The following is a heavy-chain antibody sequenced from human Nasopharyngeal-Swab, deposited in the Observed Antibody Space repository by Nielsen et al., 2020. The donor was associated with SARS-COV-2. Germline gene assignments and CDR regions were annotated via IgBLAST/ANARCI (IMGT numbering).Heavy chain of an antibody. CDR1: GGSISSSSYY. J-gene: IGHJ4*02. D-gene: IGHD3-22*01. CDR2: IYYSWST. V-gene: IGHV4-39*07. Sequence: SETLSLTCTVPGGSISSSSYYWGWIRQPPGKGLEWIGSIYYSWSTYYNPSLKSRVTISVDTSKNQFSLKLSSVTAADTAVYYCARAMDDSSGYYYWGQGTLVTVSS. CDR3: ARAMDDSSGYYY.